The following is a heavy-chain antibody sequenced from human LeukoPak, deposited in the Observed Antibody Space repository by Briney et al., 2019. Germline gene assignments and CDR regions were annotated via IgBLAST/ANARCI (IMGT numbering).Heavy chain of an antibody. Sequence: SVKVSCKASGGTFSSYAISWLRQAPGQGFEWMGRIIPIFGTANYAQKFQGRVTMTTDESTSTAYMELSSLRSEDTAVYYCARDDGILYHGPFDYWGQGTLVTVSS. CDR2: IIPIFGTA. D-gene: IGHD2-8*01. CDR3: ARDDGILYHGPFDY. J-gene: IGHJ4*02. V-gene: IGHV1-69*05. CDR1: GGTFSSYA.